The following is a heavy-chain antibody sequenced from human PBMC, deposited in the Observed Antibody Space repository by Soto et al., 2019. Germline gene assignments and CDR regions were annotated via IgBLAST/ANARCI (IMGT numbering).Heavy chain of an antibody. J-gene: IGHJ6*02. D-gene: IGHD6-6*01. CDR3: VGSSSTYYYYYGMDV. CDR2: IIPIFGTA. Sequence: WVRQAPGQGLEWMGGIIPIFGTANYAQKFQGRVTITADKSTSTAYMELSSLRSEGTAVYYCVGSSSTYYYYYGMDVWGQGTTVTVSS. V-gene: IGHV1-69*06.